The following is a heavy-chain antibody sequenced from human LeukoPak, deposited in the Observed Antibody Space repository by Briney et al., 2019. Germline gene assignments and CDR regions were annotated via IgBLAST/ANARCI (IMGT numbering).Heavy chain of an antibody. V-gene: IGHV1-2*04. J-gene: IGHJ4*02. CDR2: INPKTGGT. CDR3: ARDFYHDGSGGFDY. D-gene: IGHD3-22*01. Sequence: GASVKVSCKASGYTFTGYYMHWVRQAPGQGLEWKGWINPKTGGTNYAQKFQDWVTMTRDTSTNTVYMEVSRLRSDDVAVYYCARDFYHDGSGGFDYWGQGTLVTVSS. CDR1: GYTFTGYY.